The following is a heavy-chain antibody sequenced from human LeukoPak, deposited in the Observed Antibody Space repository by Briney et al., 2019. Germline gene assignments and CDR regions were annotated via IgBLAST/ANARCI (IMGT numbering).Heavy chain of an antibody. J-gene: IGHJ5*02. V-gene: IGHV5-51*01. D-gene: IGHD3-10*01. CDR3: ARHPPYYRGSRWFDP. Sequence: GESLKISCKGSGYSFSSYWIGWVRQMPGKGLEWMGVIYPGDSDTRYSPSFEGQVTISADKSTSTAYLQWSSLKASDTAMYYCARHPPYYRGSRWFDPWGQGTLVTVSS. CDR1: GYSFSSYW. CDR2: IYPGDSDT.